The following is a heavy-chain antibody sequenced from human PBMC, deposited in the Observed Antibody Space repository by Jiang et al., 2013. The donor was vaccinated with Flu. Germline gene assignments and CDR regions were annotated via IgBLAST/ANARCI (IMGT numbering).Heavy chain of an antibody. D-gene: IGHD5-12*01. J-gene: IGHJ4*02. V-gene: IGHV3-43*01. CDR1: GFTFDDYT. CDR2: INWDGDSK. CDR3: AKAGYSGYDLWYFDS. Sequence: QLVESGGAVVQPGGSLRLSCAASGFTFDDYTMHWVRQVPGKGLEWVALINWDGDSKLLADSVRGRFSITRDNSQNTLHLLMSNVRSEDTAFYYCAKAGYSGYDLWYFDSWGQGTLVTVSS.